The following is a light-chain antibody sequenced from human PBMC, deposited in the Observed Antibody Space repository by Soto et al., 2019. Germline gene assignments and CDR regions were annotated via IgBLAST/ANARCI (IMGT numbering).Light chain of an antibody. CDR3: HQYSSPPAT. V-gene: IGKV3-20*01. CDR1: QSITTY. CDR2: GAS. Sequence: EIVVTQSPGTLSLSPGERATLSCRASQSITTYLAWYQHKPGQAPRLLIYGASRRATGIPDRFSGSGSGTDFTLTISRLEPEDFAVDYCHQYSSPPATFGQGTKLEIK. J-gene: IGKJ2*01.